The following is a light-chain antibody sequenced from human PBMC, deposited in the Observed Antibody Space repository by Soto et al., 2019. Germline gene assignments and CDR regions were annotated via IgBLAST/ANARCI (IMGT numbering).Light chain of an antibody. V-gene: IGKV3-15*01. CDR1: QSVSTK. CDR3: QQYKNWPHFT. CDR2: GAS. Sequence: EIVMTQSPATLSVSPGERATLSCRASQSVSTKLAWYRQKPGQAPRLLIFGASTRATGIPARFSGSGSGTEFTLTINSLLSEDFAVYYCQQYKNWPHFTFGPGTTVDIK. J-gene: IGKJ3*01.